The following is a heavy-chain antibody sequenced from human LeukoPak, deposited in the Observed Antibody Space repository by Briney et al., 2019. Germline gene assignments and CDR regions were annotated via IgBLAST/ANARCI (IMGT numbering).Heavy chain of an antibody. Sequence: GASVKVSCKASGYTFTGYYMHWVRRAPGQGLEWMGWINPNSGGTNYAQKFQGRVTMTRDTSISTAYMELSRLRSDDTAVYYCARDKVDTAMVPLLGYWGQGTLVTVSS. CDR2: INPNSGGT. J-gene: IGHJ4*02. V-gene: IGHV1-2*02. CDR1: GYTFTGYY. D-gene: IGHD5-18*01. CDR3: ARDKVDTAMVPLLGY.